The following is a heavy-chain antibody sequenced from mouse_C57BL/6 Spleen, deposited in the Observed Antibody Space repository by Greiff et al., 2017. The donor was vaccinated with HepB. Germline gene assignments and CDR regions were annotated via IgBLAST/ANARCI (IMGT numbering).Heavy chain of an antibody. D-gene: IGHD1-1*01. J-gene: IGHJ3*01. CDR3: TTNYGSQFAY. CDR1: GFNIKDVY. Sequence: EVQLQQSGAELVRPGASVKLSCTASGFNIKDVYMHWVKQRPEQGLEWIGWIDPENGDTEYASKFQGKATITADTSSHTAYLQLSRLTSEDSAVYYCTTNYGSQFAYWGQGTLVTVSA. CDR2: IDPENGDT. V-gene: IGHV14-4*01.